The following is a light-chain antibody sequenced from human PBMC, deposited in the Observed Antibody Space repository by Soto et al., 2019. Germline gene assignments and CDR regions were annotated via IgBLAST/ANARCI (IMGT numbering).Light chain of an antibody. CDR1: QSVGRW. CDR3: QQYETYAT. Sequence: IQLTQSPATLPASVGDSVTITCRASQSVGRWLAWYQQKPGKAPQVLISKASDLKSGVPSRFSGSGSGTEFTLTISGLQPDDSATYYCQQYETYATFGQGTKVDIK. J-gene: IGKJ1*01. V-gene: IGKV1-5*03. CDR2: KAS.